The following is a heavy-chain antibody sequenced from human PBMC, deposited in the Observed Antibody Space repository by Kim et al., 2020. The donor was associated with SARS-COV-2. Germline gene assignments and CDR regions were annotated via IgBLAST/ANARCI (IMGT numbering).Heavy chain of an antibody. Sequence: AQKFQGRVTITADESTSTAYMELSSLRSEDTAVYYCARAPSSSPLRGMGYWGQGTLVTVSS. D-gene: IGHD6-6*01. CDR3: ARAPSSSPLRGMGY. V-gene: IGHV1-69*01. J-gene: IGHJ4*02.